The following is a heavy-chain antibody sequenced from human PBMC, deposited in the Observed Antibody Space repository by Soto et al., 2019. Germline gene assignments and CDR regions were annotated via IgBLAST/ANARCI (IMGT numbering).Heavy chain of an antibody. CDR2: IRRRGDRT. V-gene: IGHV3-23*01. Sequence: PWGSLRVSCAPSVFSFNIYAMNWVRQAPGRGLQLAPLIRRRGDRTHYVDSVNGRFTISSDNVKNTLYFQMNSLRAKDTAVYYCAKASPYEYVWGTFSYYFDQWGQGALVTVSS. J-gene: IGHJ4*02. CDR1: VFSFNIYA. CDR3: AKASPYEYVWGTFSYYFDQ. D-gene: IGHD3-16*01.